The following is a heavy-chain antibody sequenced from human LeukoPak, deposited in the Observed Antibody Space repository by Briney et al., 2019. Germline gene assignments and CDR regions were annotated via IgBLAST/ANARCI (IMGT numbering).Heavy chain of an antibody. CDR1: GGTFSSYA. CDR3: ARDSDFDSSGYIQH. D-gene: IGHD3-22*01. V-gene: IGHV1-69*13. CDR2: IIPIFGTA. Sequence: ASVKVSCKASGGTFSSYAISWVRQPPGQGLEWMGGIIPIFGTANYAQKYQGRVMITADESTSTAYMELSSLRSEDTAVYYCARDSDFDSSGYIQHWGQGTLVTVSS. J-gene: IGHJ1*01.